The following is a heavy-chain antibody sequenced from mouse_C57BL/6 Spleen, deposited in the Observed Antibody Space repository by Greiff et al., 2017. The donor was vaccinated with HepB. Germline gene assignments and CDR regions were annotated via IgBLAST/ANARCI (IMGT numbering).Heavy chain of an antibody. CDR3: ARSGDYVDYFDY. CDR1: GYTFTSYW. V-gene: IGHV1-64*01. Sequence: VQLQQPGAELVKPGASVNLSCKASGYTFTSYWMHWVKQRPGQGLEWIGMIHPNSGSTNYNEKFKSKATLTVDKSSSTAYMQLSSLTSEDSAVYYCARSGDYVDYFDYWGQGTTLTVSS. D-gene: IGHD2-4*01. J-gene: IGHJ2*01. CDR2: IHPNSGST.